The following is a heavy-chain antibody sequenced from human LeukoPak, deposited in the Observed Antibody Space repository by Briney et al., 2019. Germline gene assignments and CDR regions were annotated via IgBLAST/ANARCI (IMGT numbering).Heavy chain of an antibody. D-gene: IGHD2-2*02. Sequence: SETLSLTCAAYGGSFSGYSWSWIRHSPGKGLEWIGEINHSGRTNYNPSLKSRVTISVDTSKNQFSLKLSSVTAADTAVYYCARVGYCSSTSCYTHRYYYGMDVWGQGTTVTVSS. J-gene: IGHJ6*02. CDR1: GGSFSGYS. CDR2: INHSGRT. V-gene: IGHV4-34*01. CDR3: ARVGYCSSTSCYTHRYYYGMDV.